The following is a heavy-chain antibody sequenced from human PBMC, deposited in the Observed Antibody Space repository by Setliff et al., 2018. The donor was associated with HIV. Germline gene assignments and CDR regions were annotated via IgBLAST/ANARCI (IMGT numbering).Heavy chain of an antibody. Sequence: SETLSLTCAVSGYSINSGYYWGWIRQPPGKRLEWLGSIYSSGSPSYNPSLSSRLTISVDTSKNHVSLRLSSVTAADTGVYYCARHRDSPGTSWIYYYYYMDLWGEGTTVTVSS. CDR1: GYSINSGYY. V-gene: IGHV4-38-2*01. CDR3: ARHRDSPGTSWIYYYYYMDL. J-gene: IGHJ6*03. D-gene: IGHD2-2*01. CDR2: IYSSGSP.